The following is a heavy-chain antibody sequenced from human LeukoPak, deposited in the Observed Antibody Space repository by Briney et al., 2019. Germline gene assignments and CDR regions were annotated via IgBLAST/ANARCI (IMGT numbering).Heavy chain of an antibody. CDR1: GFTFSSHS. V-gene: IGHV3-30*18. J-gene: IGHJ6*02. Sequence: GGSLRLSCAASGFTFSSHSMNWVRQAPGKGLEWVAVISYDGSNKYYADSVKGRFTIPRDNYKNTLYLQMNTERADNTGVYYCAKDGAYCDILTSSVHYYGMDVWSQGTTVTVSS. CDR2: ISYDGSNK. D-gene: IGHD3-9*01. CDR3: AKDGAYCDILTSSVHYYGMDV.